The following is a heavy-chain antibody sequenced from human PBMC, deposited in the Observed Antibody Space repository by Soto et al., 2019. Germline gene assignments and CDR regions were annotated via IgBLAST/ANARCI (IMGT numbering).Heavy chain of an antibody. CDR2: ILYSGTT. J-gene: IGHJ4*02. D-gene: IGHD2-8*01. CDR3: ARNGALDY. CDR1: VGPSTGVDNY. Sequence: QVQLQESGPGLVSLQQTLPPTSPVSVGPSTGVDNYWSWFRQPPGKGLEWIGYILYSGTTNYNPSLESRLTISVDTSKNQFSLKLTSVTAADTAVYYCARNGALDYWGRGTLVTVSS. V-gene: IGHV4-30-4*01.